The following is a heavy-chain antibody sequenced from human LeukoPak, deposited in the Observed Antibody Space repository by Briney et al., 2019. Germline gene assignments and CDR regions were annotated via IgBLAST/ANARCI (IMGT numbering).Heavy chain of an antibody. CDR2: ISGSGGST. CDR3: ARGNYDSSGYYYYYYMDV. D-gene: IGHD3-22*01. V-gene: IGHV3-23*01. J-gene: IGHJ6*03. CDR1: GFTFSSYA. Sequence: GSLRLSCAASGFTFSSYAMSWVRQAPGKGLEWVSAISGSGGSTYYADSVKGRFTISRDNAKNSLYLQMNSPRAEDTAVYYCARGNYDSSGYYYYYYMDVWGKGTTVTVSS.